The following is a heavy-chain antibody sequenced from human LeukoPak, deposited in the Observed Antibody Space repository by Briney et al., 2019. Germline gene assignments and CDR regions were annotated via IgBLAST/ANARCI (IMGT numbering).Heavy chain of an antibody. CDR2: LYFDVNT. Sequence: PSETLSLTCAVYGGSFSDYFWSWVRQPPGEGLEWIGELYFDVNTNYNPSLKSRVTISLDTSKNQLSLKLSSVTAADTAMYYCVREMISSRGNFDIWGRGTMVTVSS. J-gene: IGHJ3*02. D-gene: IGHD3-16*01. CDR3: VREMISSRGNFDI. V-gene: IGHV4-34*01. CDR1: GGSFSDYF.